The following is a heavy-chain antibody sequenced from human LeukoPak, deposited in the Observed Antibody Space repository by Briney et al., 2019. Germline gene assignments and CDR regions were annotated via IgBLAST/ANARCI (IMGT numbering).Heavy chain of an antibody. V-gene: IGHV3-13*01. CDR3: TRDQHGMAV. Sequence: GGSLRLSCAASGFTLSDYDMHWVRRGTGKGLEWVSAIGAAGDTYYQGSVKGRFTISRDEAKNFLYLQMNSLRVEDTAVYYCTRDQHGMAVWGQGTTVTVSS. CDR2: IGAAGDT. J-gene: IGHJ6*02. CDR1: GFTLSDYD.